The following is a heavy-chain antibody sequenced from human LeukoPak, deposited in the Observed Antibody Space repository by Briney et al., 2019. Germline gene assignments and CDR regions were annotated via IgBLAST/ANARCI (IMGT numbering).Heavy chain of an antibody. CDR2: ISYDGSNK. Sequence: GGSLRLSCAASGFTFSRYGMHWVRQAPGKGLEWVALISYDGSNKSYGDSVKGRFTISRDNSKNTLYLQMNNLRAEDTAVYYCARDPRESSLYAFDIWGQGTMVTVSS. D-gene: IGHD2-15*01. CDR3: ARDPRESSLYAFDI. J-gene: IGHJ3*02. CDR1: GFTFSRYG. V-gene: IGHV3-33*08.